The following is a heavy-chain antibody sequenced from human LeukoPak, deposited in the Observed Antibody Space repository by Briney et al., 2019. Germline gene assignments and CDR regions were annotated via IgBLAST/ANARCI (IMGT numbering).Heavy chain of an antibody. CDR3: ARDRGGSYYSGAFDI. J-gene: IGHJ3*02. CDR2: IYSGGST. D-gene: IGHD1-26*01. Sequence: GGSLRLSCAASGFTVSSNYMSWVRQAPGKGLEWVSVIYSGGSTYHADSVRGRFTISRDNSKNTLYLQMNSLRAEDTAVYYCARDRGGSYYSGAFDIWGQGTMVTVSS. V-gene: IGHV3-53*01. CDR1: GFTVSSNY.